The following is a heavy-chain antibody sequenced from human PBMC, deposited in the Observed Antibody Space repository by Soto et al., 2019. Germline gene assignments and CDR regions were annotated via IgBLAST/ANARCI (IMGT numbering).Heavy chain of an antibody. CDR3: AKDTGADY. J-gene: IGHJ4*02. Sequence: QVQLVESGGGVVQPGRSLRLSCAASGFTFSSYGMYWVRQAPGKGLEWVARISYDGSDQFYGDSVKGRFTISRDYSKNIMYVQMNSLRSEDTAVYYCAKDTGADYWGQGTVVTVSA. CDR1: GFTFSSYG. CDR2: ISYDGSDQ. D-gene: IGHD3-10*01. V-gene: IGHV3-30*18.